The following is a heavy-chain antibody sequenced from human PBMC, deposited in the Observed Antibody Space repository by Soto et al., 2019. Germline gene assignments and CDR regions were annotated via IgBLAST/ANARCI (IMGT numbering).Heavy chain of an antibody. V-gene: IGHV1-3*01. CDR2: INAGDGST. D-gene: IGHD3-3*01. CDR1: GYTFTSYA. J-gene: IGHJ4*02. CDR3: ARTEWFPPYFDY. Sequence: QVHLVQSGAEVKKPGASVRLSCKASGYTFTSYALHWLRQAPGQGLEWMGWINAGDGSTKYSEHFQCILTITLDTSATTVFVELTGLKSEDTAIYYCARTEWFPPYFDYWGQGSLVTVAS.